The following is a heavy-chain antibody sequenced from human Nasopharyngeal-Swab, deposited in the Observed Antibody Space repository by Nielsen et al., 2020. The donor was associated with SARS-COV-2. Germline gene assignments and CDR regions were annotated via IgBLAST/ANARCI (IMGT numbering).Heavy chain of an antibody. D-gene: IGHD2-2*01. V-gene: IGHV3-74*01. CDR1: GFTFSSYW. CDR2: INSDGSST. Sequence: GESLKISCAASGFTFSSYWMHWVRQAPGKGLVWVSRINSDGSSTSYADSVKGRFTISRDNAKNTLYLQMNSLRAEDTAVYYCATPPSPPGVPAAIFRFDPWGQGTLVTVSS. J-gene: IGHJ5*02. CDR3: ATPPSPPGVPAAIFRFDP.